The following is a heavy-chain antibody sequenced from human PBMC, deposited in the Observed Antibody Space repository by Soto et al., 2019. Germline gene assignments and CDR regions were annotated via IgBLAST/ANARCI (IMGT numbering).Heavy chain of an antibody. CDR1: GGSFSGYY. D-gene: IGHD2-2*01. CDR2: INHSGST. CDR3: ARVGYQLLAYYYGMDV. J-gene: IGHJ6*02. Sequence: SQTLSLTCAVYGGSFSGYYWSWIRQPPGKGLEWIGEINHSGSTNYNPSLKSRVTISVDTSKNQFSLKLSSVTAADTAVYYCARVGYQLLAYYYGMDVWGQGTTVTVSS. V-gene: IGHV4-34*01.